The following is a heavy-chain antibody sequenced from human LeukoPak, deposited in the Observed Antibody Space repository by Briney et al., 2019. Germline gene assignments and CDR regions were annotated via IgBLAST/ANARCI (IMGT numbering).Heavy chain of an antibody. J-gene: IGHJ4*02. CDR2: IKQDGSEK. Sequence: PGGSLRLSCAASGFTFSSYWMSWVRQAPGKGLEWVANIKQDGSEKYYVDSVKGRFTISRDNAKNSLYLQMNSLKTEDTAVYYCTRPSSAGDYDILTGKTSDYWGQGTLVTVSS. D-gene: IGHD3-9*01. CDR1: GFTFSSYW. V-gene: IGHV3-7*03. CDR3: TRPSSAGDYDILTGKTSDY.